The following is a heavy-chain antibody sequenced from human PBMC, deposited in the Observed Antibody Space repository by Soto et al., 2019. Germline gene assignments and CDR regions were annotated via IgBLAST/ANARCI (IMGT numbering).Heavy chain of an antibody. J-gene: IGHJ3*01. CDR1: GFTFSTYH. D-gene: IGHD2-15*01. CDR2: INPSSSHI. Sequence: ESGGGLVMPGGSLRLSCAASGFTFSTYHMNWVRQAPGTGLEWVSSINPSSSHIYYADSVRGRFTISRDNSKNSMDLQMNIQRTNDADVYYCASGYCGGGGCYLRRDAIDVWGQGTMVTVSS. CDR3: ASGYCGGGGCYLRRDAIDV. V-gene: IGHV3-21*01.